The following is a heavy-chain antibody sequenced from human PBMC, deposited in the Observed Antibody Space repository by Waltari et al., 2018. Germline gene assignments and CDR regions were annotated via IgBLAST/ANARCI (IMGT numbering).Heavy chain of an antibody. CDR1: GFTFTNAW. V-gene: IGHV3-15*01. Sequence: EVQLVESGGGLVKPGGSLRLSCAASGFTFTNAWMVWVRQAPGEGREWVGRIRSKADGGTIDYAAPVKGRFTISRDDSTKTMYLQMNSLKTEDTAVYYCNTGGWYDPWGQGTLVTVSS. CDR2: IRSKADGGTI. J-gene: IGHJ5*02. CDR3: NTGGWYDP.